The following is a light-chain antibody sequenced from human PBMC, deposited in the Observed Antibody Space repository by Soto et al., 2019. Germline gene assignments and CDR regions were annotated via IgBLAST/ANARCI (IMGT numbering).Light chain of an antibody. CDR1: YDISSS. CDR3: QQLSHYPYT. J-gene: IGKJ2*01. CDR2: DSS. V-gene: IGKV1-9*01. Sequence: DIQLTQSPSFLSASVEDRVTISCRASYDISSSLAWYQQEPGKPPKLLIYDSSTLKTGVPSRFTGSGSGRKFTLTISGLQFGDFATYFCQQLSHYPYTFGQGPKLEI.